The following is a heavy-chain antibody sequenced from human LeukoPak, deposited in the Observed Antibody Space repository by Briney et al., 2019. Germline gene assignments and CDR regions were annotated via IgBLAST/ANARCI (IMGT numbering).Heavy chain of an antibody. CDR3: AKDRQYQLKIDY. CDR1: GFTFSSYA. D-gene: IGHD2-2*01. Sequence: GGSLRLSCAASGFTFSSYAMSWVRQAPGKGLEWVSAISGSGGSTYYADSVKGQFTISRDNSKNTLYLQMNSLRAEDTAVYYCAKDRQYQLKIDYWGQGTLVTVSS. CDR2: ISGSGGST. V-gene: IGHV3-23*01. J-gene: IGHJ4*02.